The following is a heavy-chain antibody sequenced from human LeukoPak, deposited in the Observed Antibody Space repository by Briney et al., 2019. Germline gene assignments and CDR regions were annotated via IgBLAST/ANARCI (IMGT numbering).Heavy chain of an antibody. CDR2: ISGGGDNT. CDR1: GFTFSRYA. V-gene: IGHV3-23*01. J-gene: IGHJ1*01. Sequence: GGSLRLSCAASGFTFSRYAMSWVRQAPGKGLEWVSAISGGGDNTYYADSVRGRFTISRDNSKNTLFLQMNSLKAEDTAIYYCAKPVDGASVQRYFQHWGQGTLVTVSS. CDR3: AKPVDGASVQRYFQH. D-gene: IGHD1-1*01.